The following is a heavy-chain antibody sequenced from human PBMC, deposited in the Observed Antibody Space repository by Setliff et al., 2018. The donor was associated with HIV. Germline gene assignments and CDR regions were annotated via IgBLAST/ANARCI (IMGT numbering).Heavy chain of an antibody. V-gene: IGHV1-69*10. CDR2: IIPVFGMT. CDR3: ATQTVAVGAPGYFDS. J-gene: IGHJ4*02. CDR1: GGTFSSSA. Sequence: SVKVSCKASGGTFSSSALSWVRQARGQGPEWLGGIIPVFGMTDYAQNFQGRLTITADTSTSTAYMELLSLRSEDTAIYYCATQTVAVGAPGYFDSWGQGTLVTSPQ. D-gene: IGHD2-15*01.